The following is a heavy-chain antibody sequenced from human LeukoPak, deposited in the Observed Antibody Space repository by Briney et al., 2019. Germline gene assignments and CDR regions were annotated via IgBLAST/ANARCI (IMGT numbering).Heavy chain of an antibody. Sequence: PGGSLRLSCAASGFTFSSYSMNWVRQAPGKGLEWVSFISSSGSTISYADSVKGRFTISRDNAKNSLFLQMNSLRAEDTAVYYCARNKKGDRYTYGHDSWGQGTLVTVSS. J-gene: IGHJ4*02. V-gene: IGHV3-48*04. CDR2: ISSSGSTI. CDR3: ARNKKGDRYTYGHDS. CDR1: GFTFSSYS. D-gene: IGHD5-18*01.